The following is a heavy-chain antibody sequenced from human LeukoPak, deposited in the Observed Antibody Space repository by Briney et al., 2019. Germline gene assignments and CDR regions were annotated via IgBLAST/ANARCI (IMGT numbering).Heavy chain of an antibody. CDR2: MNPNSGNT. J-gene: IGHJ4*02. Sequence: ASVKFSCKASGYTFTTYDINWVRQATGQGLEWMGWMNPNSGNTGYAQKFQGRVTITRNTSTSTAYIELSSLRSEDTAVYYCARGIIAVAGSLYYFDYWDQGTLVTVSS. D-gene: IGHD6-19*01. V-gene: IGHV1-8*03. CDR3: ARGIIAVAGSLYYFDY. CDR1: GYTFTTYD.